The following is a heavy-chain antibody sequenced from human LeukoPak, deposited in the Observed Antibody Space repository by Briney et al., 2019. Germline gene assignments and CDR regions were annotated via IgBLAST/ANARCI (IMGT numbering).Heavy chain of an antibody. J-gene: IGHJ4*02. V-gene: IGHV4-59*12. CDR1: GGSISSYY. CDR2: IYYSGST. D-gene: IGHD3-10*01. Sequence: SETLSLTCTVSGGSISSYYWSWIRQPPGKGLEWIGYIYYSGSTNYNPSLKSRVTISVDTSKNQFSLKLSSVTAADTAVYYCARGRRVWGSGSYWWPIDYWGQGTLVTVSS. CDR3: ARGRRVWGSGSYWWPIDY.